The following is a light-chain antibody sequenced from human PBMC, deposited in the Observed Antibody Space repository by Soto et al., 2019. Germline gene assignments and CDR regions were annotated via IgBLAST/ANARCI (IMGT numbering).Light chain of an antibody. CDR2: NVS. J-gene: IGLJ1*01. CDR1: SSDFGAYNY. V-gene: IGLV2-8*01. Sequence: QSALTQPASVSGSPGQSITISCTGTSSDFGAYNYVSWYQQYPGKVPKLLIYNVSNRPSGVPDRFSGSKSGNTASLTVSGLQAADEGDYFCKSYAGSNTYVFGSGTKLTVL. CDR3: KSYAGSNTYV.